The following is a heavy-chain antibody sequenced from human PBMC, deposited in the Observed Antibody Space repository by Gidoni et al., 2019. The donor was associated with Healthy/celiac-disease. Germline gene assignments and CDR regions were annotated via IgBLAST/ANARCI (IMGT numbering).Heavy chain of an antibody. Sequence: EVQLVESGGGLVQPGGSLRLSCAASGFTFSSYEMNWVRQAPGKGLEWVSYISSSGSTIYYADSVKGRFTISRDNAKNSLYLQMNSLRAEDTAVYYCARVPRYSGSYYSGYWGQGTLVTVSS. J-gene: IGHJ4*02. V-gene: IGHV3-48*03. CDR3: ARVPRYSGSYYSGY. CDR2: ISSSGSTI. CDR1: GFTFSSYE. D-gene: IGHD1-26*01.